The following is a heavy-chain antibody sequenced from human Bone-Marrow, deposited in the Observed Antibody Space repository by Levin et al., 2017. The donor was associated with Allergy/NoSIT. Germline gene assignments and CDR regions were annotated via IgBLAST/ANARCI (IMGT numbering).Heavy chain of an antibody. D-gene: IGHD3-22*01. V-gene: IGHV3-74*01. CDR2: INTDGSTT. Sequence: PGGSLRLSCAASGFTFSNYWMHWVRQAPGKGLVWVSHINTDGSTTRYADSVKGRFTISRDNAKNTLYLQMNSLRAEDTAVYYCVRFYYDSSGYFRYGMDVWGQGTTVTVSS. CDR1: GFTFSNYW. CDR3: VRFYYDSSGYFRYGMDV. J-gene: IGHJ6*02.